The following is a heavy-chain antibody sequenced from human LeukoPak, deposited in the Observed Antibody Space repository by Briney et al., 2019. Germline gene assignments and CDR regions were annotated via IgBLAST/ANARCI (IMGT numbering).Heavy chain of an antibody. D-gene: IGHD7-27*01. V-gene: IGHV3-66*01. CDR2: IYNGGGT. CDR3: ARETGGYFDY. CDR1: GFTVSSNY. J-gene: IGHJ4*02. Sequence: GGSLRLSCAASGFTVSSNYMSWVRQAPRKGLEWVSVIYNGGGTYYADSAKGRFIISRDNSKNTLYLQMNSLRAEDTAVYYCARETGGYFDYWGQGTLVTVSS.